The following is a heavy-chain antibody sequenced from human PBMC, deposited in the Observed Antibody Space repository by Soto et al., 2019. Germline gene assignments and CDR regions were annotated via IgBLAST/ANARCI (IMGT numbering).Heavy chain of an antibody. CDR2: ISHSGGST. Sequence: EVQRLESGGGLVQPGGSLRLSCVASGFTFSRYAMSWVRQAPGKGLEWVSSISHSGGSTYYAASVKGRFTISRDNSKNTLYLQMNSLRAEDTAVYYCAKDTLYDILTGYYYYGMDVWGQGTTVPVSS. D-gene: IGHD3-9*01. V-gene: IGHV3-23*01. CDR1: GFTFSRYA. CDR3: AKDTLYDILTGYYYYGMDV. J-gene: IGHJ6*02.